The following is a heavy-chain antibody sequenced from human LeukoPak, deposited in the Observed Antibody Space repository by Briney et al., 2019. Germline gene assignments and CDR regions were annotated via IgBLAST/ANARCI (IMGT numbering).Heavy chain of an antibody. CDR2: IRGSGGST. J-gene: IGHJ3*02. CDR1: GFTFTSYA. Sequence: PGGSLRLSCAASGFTFTSYAMSWVRQAPGKGLEWVSVIRGSGGSTYYADSVKGRFTISRDNSKNTLDLQINSLRAEDTAVYYCAKDRNRGRLLGGYYHDGFDIWGQGTMVTVSS. V-gene: IGHV3-23*01. D-gene: IGHD3-22*01. CDR3: AKDRNRGRLLGGYYHDGFDI.